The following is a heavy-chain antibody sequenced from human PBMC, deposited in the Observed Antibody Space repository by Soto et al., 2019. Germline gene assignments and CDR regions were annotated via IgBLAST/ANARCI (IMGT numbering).Heavy chain of an antibody. V-gene: IGHV4-39*01. CDR3: ARSTAPLNYYGMDV. Sequence: SETLSLTCTVSGGSISSSSYYWGWIRQPPGRGLEWIGSIYYSGSTYYNSSLKSRVTTSVDTSKNQFSLKLSSVTPEDTAVYYCARSTAPLNYYGMDVWGQGTTVTVSS. J-gene: IGHJ6*02. CDR1: GGSISSSSYY. CDR2: IYYSGST. D-gene: IGHD2-21*02.